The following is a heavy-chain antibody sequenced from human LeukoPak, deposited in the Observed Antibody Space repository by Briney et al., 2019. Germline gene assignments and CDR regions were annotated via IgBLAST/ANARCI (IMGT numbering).Heavy chain of an antibody. Sequence: PGGSLRRSCAASGFTFSSYSMNWVRQAPGKGLEWVSYISSSSSTIYYADSVKGRFTISRDNAKNSLYLQMNSLRAEDTAVYYCARDRIPHGYDYVWGSYRPSEFDYWGQGTLVTVSS. CDR3: ARDRIPHGYDYVWGSYRPSEFDY. J-gene: IGHJ4*02. CDR2: ISSSSSTI. CDR1: GFTFSSYS. V-gene: IGHV3-48*01. D-gene: IGHD3-16*02.